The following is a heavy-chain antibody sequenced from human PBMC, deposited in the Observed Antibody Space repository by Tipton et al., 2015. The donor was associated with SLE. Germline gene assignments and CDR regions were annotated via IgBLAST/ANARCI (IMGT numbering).Heavy chain of an antibody. D-gene: IGHD3-3*01. CDR3: ARRPITIFGVGY. V-gene: IGHV4-34*01. Sequence: TLSLTCAVYGGSFSGYYWSWIRQPPGKGLEWIGEINHSGSTNYNPSLKSRVTISVDTSKNQFSLKLSSVTAADTAVYYCARRPITIFGVGYWGQGTLVTVSS. J-gene: IGHJ4*02. CDR1: GGSFSGYY. CDR2: INHSGST.